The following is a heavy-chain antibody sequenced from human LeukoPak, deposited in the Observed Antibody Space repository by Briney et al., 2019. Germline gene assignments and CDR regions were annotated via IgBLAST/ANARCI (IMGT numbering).Heavy chain of an antibody. CDR2: IYYSGST. CDR3: ARAYCSGGSCYLGDY. Sequence: PSETLSLTCTISGGSISSYYWNWIRQPPRKGLEWIGYIYYSGSTNYNPSLKSRVTISVDTSKNQFSLKLSSVTAADTAVYYCARAYCSGGSCYLGDYWGQGTLVTVSS. D-gene: IGHD2-15*01. CDR1: GGSISSYY. V-gene: IGHV4-59*01. J-gene: IGHJ4*02.